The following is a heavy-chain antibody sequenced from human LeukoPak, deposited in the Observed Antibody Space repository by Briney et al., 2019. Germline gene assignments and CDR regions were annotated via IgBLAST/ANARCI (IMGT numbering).Heavy chain of an antibody. V-gene: IGHV3-21*01. J-gene: IGHJ4*02. CDR2: ISSSSSYI. CDR3: ARDILYCGGDCYFDY. Sequence: PGGSLRLSCAASGFTFSSYSMNWVRQAPGKGLEWVSSISSSSSYIYYADSVKGRFTISRDNAKNSLYLQMNSLRAEDTAAYYCARDILYCGGDCYFDYWGQGTLVTVSS. CDR1: GFTFSSYS. D-gene: IGHD2-21*02.